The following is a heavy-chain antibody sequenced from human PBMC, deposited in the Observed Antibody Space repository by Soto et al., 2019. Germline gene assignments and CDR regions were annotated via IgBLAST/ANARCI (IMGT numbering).Heavy chain of an antibody. Sequence: SETLSLTCTVSGDSVKSGTYYWSWIRQPPGKGLEWIGYIYNSGTTKYNPSLKSRVTISVDTSKNQFSLKLSSVTAADTAVYYCARHVFSSWPVYYFDYWGQGTLVTVS. CDR3: ARHVFSSWPVYYFDY. CDR2: IYNSGTT. V-gene: IGHV4-61*01. J-gene: IGHJ4*02. CDR1: GDSVKSGTYY. D-gene: IGHD6-13*01.